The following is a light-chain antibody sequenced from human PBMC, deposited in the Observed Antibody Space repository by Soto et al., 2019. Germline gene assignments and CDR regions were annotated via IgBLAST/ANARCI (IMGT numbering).Light chain of an antibody. V-gene: IGKV3-20*01. CDR1: QSVSSNY. CDR2: GAS. CDR3: QQYGSSPQT. Sequence: EIVLTQSPGTLSLSPGERATLSCRASQSVSSNYLAWYQQKPGQALRLLIYGASSRATGIPDRFSGSASGIDFTLTISRLEPEDFAVYYCQQYGSSPQTFGGGTKVEIK. J-gene: IGKJ4*01.